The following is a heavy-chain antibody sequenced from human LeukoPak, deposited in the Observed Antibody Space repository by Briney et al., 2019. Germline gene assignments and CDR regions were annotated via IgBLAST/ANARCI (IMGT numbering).Heavy chain of an antibody. Sequence: GGSLRLSCAASGFTFSSYWMHWVRQAPGKGLVWVSRINSDGSSTSYADSVKGRFTNSRDNAKNTLYLQMNSLRAEDTAVYYCARDRPSSIAARFDYWGQGTLVTVSS. D-gene: IGHD6-6*01. J-gene: IGHJ4*02. V-gene: IGHV3-74*01. CDR2: INSDGSST. CDR1: GFTFSSYW. CDR3: ARDRPSSIAARFDY.